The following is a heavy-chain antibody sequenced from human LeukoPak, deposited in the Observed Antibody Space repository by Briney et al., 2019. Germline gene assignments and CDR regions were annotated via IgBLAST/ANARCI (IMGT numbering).Heavy chain of an antibody. CDR2: ISYDEKKR. V-gene: IGHV3-30*04. D-gene: IGHD1-14*01. J-gene: IGHJ4*02. CDR1: GFTFSNYG. Sequence: GGSLRLSCAASGFTFSNYGIHWVRQAPGKGLEWVTVISYDEKKRYYADSVKGRFTISRDNAKNSQFLQMNSLRVEDTAMYYCATDPAGIGSESYWGQGTQVTVSS. CDR3: ATDPAGIGSESY.